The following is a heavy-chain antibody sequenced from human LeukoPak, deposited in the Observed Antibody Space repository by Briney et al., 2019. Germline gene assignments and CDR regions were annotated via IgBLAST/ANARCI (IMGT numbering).Heavy chain of an antibody. Sequence: SETLSLTCTVSGGSISSNSYYWGWHRQPPGRGLEWIGSIYYSGTTYYNPSLNSRVTISVDTSKNQFSLKLSSVTAADTAIYYCAREGGELHKDIDYWGQGTLVTVSS. CDR2: IYYSGTT. D-gene: IGHD1-26*01. V-gene: IGHV4-39*07. J-gene: IGHJ4*02. CDR1: GGSISSNSYY. CDR3: AREGGELHKDIDY.